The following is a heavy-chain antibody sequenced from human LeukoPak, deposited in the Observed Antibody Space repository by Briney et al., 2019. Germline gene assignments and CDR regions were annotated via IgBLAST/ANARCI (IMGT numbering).Heavy chain of an antibody. V-gene: IGHV1-69*04. J-gene: IGHJ3*02. CDR2: IIPILGIA. CDR1: GGTFSSYA. Sequence: ASVKVSCKASGGTFSSYAISWVRQAPGQGLEWMGRIIPILGIANYAQKFQGRVTITADKSTSTAYMELSSLRSEDTAVYYCASMTTVTTGHDDASDIWGQGTMVTVSS. CDR3: ASMTTVTTGHDDASDI. D-gene: IGHD4-17*01.